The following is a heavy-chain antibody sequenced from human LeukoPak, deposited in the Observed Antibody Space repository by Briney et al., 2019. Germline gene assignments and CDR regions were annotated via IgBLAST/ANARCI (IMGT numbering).Heavy chain of an antibody. Sequence: SETLSLTCAVYGGSFSGYYWSWIRQPPGKGLEWIGEINHSGSTNYNPSLKSRATISVDTSKNQFSLKLSSVTAADTAVYYCARLGSGYYGMDVWGQGTTVTVSS. CDR1: GGSFSGYY. CDR3: ARLGSGYYGMDV. D-gene: IGHD3-10*01. V-gene: IGHV4-34*01. J-gene: IGHJ6*02. CDR2: INHSGST.